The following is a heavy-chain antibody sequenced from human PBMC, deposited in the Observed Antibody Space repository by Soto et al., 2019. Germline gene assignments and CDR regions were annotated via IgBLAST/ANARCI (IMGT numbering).Heavy chain of an antibody. V-gene: IGHV3-23*01. D-gene: IGHD6-19*01. Sequence: GGSLRLSCAASGFPFGENAMSWVRQAPGKGLEWVSGISDSGATTYYADSVRGRFTISRDNSKNTLYLQMKSLRAEDSASYYCAKEDTSSGSLDYWGQGALVTVSS. CDR3: AKEDTSSGSLDY. J-gene: IGHJ4*02. CDR2: ISDSGATT. CDR1: GFPFGENA.